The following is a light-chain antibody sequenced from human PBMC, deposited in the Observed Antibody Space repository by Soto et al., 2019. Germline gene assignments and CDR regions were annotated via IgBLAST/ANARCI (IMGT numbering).Light chain of an antibody. Sequence: QSALTQPASVSGSPGQSITISCTGTSSDVGGYNYVSWYQQHPGKAPKLIIYEVSNRPSGVSDRFSGSKSGNTASLTISGLQAEDEADYYCSAYTTSIALYVFGAGTKLTVL. J-gene: IGLJ1*01. CDR1: SSDVGGYNY. CDR2: EVS. V-gene: IGLV2-14*01. CDR3: SAYTTSIALYV.